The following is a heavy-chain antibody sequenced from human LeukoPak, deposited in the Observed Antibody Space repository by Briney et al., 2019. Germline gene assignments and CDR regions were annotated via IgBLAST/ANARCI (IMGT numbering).Heavy chain of an antibody. CDR3: ADFGSGSHCFDY. D-gene: IGHD3-10*01. CDR2: ISWNSGSI. V-gene: IGHV3-9*01. J-gene: IGHJ4*02. CDR1: GFTFDDYA. Sequence: GGSLRLSCAASGFTFDDYAIHWVRQAPGKGLEWVSGISWNSGSIGYVDSVKGRFTISRDNAKNSLYLQMNSLRADDTAVYYCADFGSGSHCFDYWGQGTLVTVSS.